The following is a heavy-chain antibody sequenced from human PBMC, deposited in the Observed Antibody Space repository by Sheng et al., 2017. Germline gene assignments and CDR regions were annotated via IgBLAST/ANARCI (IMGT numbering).Heavy chain of an antibody. V-gene: IGHV3-21*01. D-gene: IGHD2-2*01. CDR1: VFTFSSYS. CDR3: ARAGYQLLGYYYYYMDV. J-gene: IGHJ6*03. CDR2: ISSSSSYI. Sequence: EVQLVESGGGLVKPGGSLRLSCAASVFTFSSYSMNWVRQAPGKGLEWVSSISSSSSYIYYADSVKGRFTISRDNAKNSLYLQMNSLRAEDTAVYYCARAGYQLLGYYYYYMDVWGQGTTVTVSS.